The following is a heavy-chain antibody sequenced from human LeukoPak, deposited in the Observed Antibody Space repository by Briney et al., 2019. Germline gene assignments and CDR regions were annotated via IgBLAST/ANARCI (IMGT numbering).Heavy chain of an antibody. D-gene: IGHD6-19*01. V-gene: IGHV4-61*02. CDR1: GGSISSGTYY. CDR2: IYTSGST. CDR3: ARDRVGVSSGWYYFDC. J-gene: IGHJ4*02. Sequence: SETLSLTCTVSGGSISSGTYYWSWIRQPAGKGLEWIGRIYTSGSTNYNPSLKSRVTISVDTSKNQFSLKLSSVTAADTAVYYCARDRVGVSSGWYYFDCWGQGTLVTVSS.